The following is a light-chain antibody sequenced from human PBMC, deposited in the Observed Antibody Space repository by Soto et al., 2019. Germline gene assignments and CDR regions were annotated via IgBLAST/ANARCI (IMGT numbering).Light chain of an antibody. CDR1: GRTVGGFNS. J-gene: IGLJ2*01. CDR3: SSYTSSSTLVV. V-gene: IGLV2-14*01. Sequence: QSALTQPASVSGSPGQSITISCTGPGRTVGGFNSASWYQQHPGKAPKLMIYDVSNRPSGVSNRFSGSKSGNTASLTISGLQAEDEADYYCSSYTSSSTLVVFGGGTKLTVL. CDR2: DVS.